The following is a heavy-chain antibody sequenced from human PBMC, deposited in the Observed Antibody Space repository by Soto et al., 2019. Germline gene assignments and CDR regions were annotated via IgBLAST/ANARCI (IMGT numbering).Heavy chain of an antibody. CDR3: AKDSYDFWSGYSPRDDAFDI. D-gene: IGHD3-3*01. Sequence: GGSLRLSCAASGFTFSSYGMHWVRQAPGKGLEWVAVISYDGSNKYYADSVKGRFTISRDNSKNTLYLQMNSLRAEDTAVYYCAKDSYDFWSGYSPRDDAFDIWGQGTMVTVSS. CDR1: GFTFSSYG. V-gene: IGHV3-30*18. J-gene: IGHJ3*02. CDR2: ISYDGSNK.